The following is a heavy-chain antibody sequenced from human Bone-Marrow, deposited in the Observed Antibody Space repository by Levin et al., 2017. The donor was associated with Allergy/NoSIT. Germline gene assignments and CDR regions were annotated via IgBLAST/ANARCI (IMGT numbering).Heavy chain of an antibody. CDR1: GGSLSDYY. V-gene: IGHV4-34*01. Sequence: PSETLSLTCAVYGGSLSDYYWNWIRQPPGKGLEWIGEINHSGSTNYNPSLKSRVTISVDTSKNQFSLKLSSLTAADTAVYYCARGRKLRFLEWLYRFDYWGQGSLVTVSS. D-gene: IGHD3-3*01. J-gene: IGHJ4*02. CDR3: ARGRKLRFLEWLYRFDY. CDR2: INHSGST.